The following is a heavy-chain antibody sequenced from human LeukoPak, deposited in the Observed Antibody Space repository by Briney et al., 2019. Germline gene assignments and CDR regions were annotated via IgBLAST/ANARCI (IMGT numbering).Heavy chain of an antibody. CDR1: GGSISSSNW. CDR3: ARMNVLRFLEWLLSKYYFDY. J-gene: IGHJ4*02. CDR2: IYHSGST. D-gene: IGHD3-3*01. V-gene: IGHV4-4*02. Sequence: SETLSLSCAVSGGSISSSNWWSWVRQPPGKGLEWIGEIYHSGSTNYNPSLKSRVTISVDTSKNQFSLKLSSVTAADTAVYYCARMNVLRFLEWLLSKYYFDYWGQGTLVTVSS.